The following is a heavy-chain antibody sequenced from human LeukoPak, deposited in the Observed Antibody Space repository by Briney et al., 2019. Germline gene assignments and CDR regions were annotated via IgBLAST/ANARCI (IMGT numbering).Heavy chain of an antibody. J-gene: IGHJ4*02. Sequence: GGSLRLSCAASGFTFSSYGMHWVRQAPGKGLEWVAFIRYDGSNKYYADSVKGRFTISRDNSKNTLYLQMNSLRAEDTAVYYCARDGVEEQQLGYFDYWGQGTLVTVSS. V-gene: IGHV3-30*02. CDR1: GFTFSSYG. CDR3: ARDGVEEQQLGYFDY. D-gene: IGHD6-13*01. CDR2: IRYDGSNK.